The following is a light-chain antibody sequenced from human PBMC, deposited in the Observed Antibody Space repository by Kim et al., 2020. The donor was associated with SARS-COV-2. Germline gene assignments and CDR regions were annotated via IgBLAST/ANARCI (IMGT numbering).Light chain of an antibody. CDR1: QSVSNSY. CDR3: QQYGNSFWA. J-gene: IGKJ1*01. V-gene: IGKV3-20*01. Sequence: EIVLTQSPGTLSLSPGERATLSCRASQSVSNSYLAWYQQKPGQAPRLLIYGSSSRATGTPDRFSGSGSGTDFTLTISRLESEDFAVYYCQQYGNSFWAFGQGTKVDIK. CDR2: GSS.